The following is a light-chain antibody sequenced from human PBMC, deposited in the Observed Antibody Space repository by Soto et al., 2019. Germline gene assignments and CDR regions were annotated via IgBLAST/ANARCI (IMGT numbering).Light chain of an antibody. CDR2: EVS. Sequence: QSARTQPASVSGSRGQSITISCTGTSSDVGGYNYVSWYQQHPGKAPKVMIFEVSRRPSGVSNRFSGSKAGDTASLTISGLQAEDEADYSCSSYTSSNTPIFGTGTKAPS. V-gene: IGLV2-14*01. J-gene: IGLJ1*01. CDR3: SSYTSSNTPI. CDR1: SSDVGGYNY.